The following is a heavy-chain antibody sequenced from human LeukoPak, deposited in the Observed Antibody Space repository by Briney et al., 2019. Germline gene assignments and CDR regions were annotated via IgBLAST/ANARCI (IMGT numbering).Heavy chain of an antibody. Sequence: PSETLSLTCAVYGGSFSGYYWSWIRQPPGKGLEWIGEINHSGSTNYNPSLKSRVTISVDTSKNQFSLKLSSVTAADTAVYYCAGGGTVTSNAFDIWGQGTMVTVSS. D-gene: IGHD4-17*01. CDR1: GGSFSGYY. CDR2: INHSGST. V-gene: IGHV4-34*01. CDR3: AGGGTVTSNAFDI. J-gene: IGHJ3*02.